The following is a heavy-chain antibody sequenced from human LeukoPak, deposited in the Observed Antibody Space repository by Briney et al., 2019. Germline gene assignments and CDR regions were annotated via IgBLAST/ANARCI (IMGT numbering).Heavy chain of an antibody. CDR1: GYTFTSYD. V-gene: IGHV1-8*01. CDR2: MNPNSANT. D-gene: IGHD2-2*02. CDR3: ARTPWDIVVVPAAISHGMDV. Sequence: GASVKVSCKASGYTFTSYDINWVRQATGQGLEWMGWMNPNSANTGYAQKFQGRVTMTRNTSISTAYMELSSLRSEDTAVYYCARTPWDIVVVPAAISHGMDVWGQGTTVTVSS. J-gene: IGHJ6*02.